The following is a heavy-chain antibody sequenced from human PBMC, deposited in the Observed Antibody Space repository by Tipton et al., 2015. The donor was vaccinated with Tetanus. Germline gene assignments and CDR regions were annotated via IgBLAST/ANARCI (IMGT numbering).Heavy chain of an antibody. CDR1: GALITTGGYS. J-gene: IGHJ4*02. CDR3: VRGRGLGAYSFGFEY. Sequence: LRLSCNVSGALITTGGYSWGWIRQPPGQGLEWLGYIYQTDSTYYNPSVRSRLTLSLQRSKNQVPLKLSSVTAADTAVYYCVRGRGLGAYSFGFEYWGQGALVTVSS. D-gene: IGHD5-12*01. CDR2: IYQTDST. V-gene: IGHV4-30-2*01.